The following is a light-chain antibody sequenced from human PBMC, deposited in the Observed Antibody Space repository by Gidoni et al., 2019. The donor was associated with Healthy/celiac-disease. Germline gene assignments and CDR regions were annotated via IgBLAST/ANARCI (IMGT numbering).Light chain of an antibody. CDR1: NIGSKR. J-gene: IGLJ2*01. V-gene: IGLV3-21*03. CDR3: QVWDSSSDHVV. CDR2: DDS. Sequence: SYVLTQPPSVPVVPGKTASITCGGNNIGSKRVHWYQQKPGQAPVLVVYDDSDRPSGIPERFSGSNSGNTATLTISRVEAGDEDDYYCQVWDSSSDHVVFGGGTKLTVL.